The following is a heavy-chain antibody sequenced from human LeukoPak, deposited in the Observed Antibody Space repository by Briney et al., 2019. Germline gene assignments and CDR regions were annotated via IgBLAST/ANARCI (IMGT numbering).Heavy chain of an antibody. J-gene: IGHJ3*02. V-gene: IGHV3-21*01. CDR3: ARAGAVARDAFDI. D-gene: IGHD6-19*01. CDR1: GFTFSSYS. CDR2: ISSSSSYI. Sequence: GGSLRLSCAASGFTFSSYSMNWVRQAPGKGLEWVSSISSSSSYIYYADSVKGRFTISRDNAKNSLYLQMNSLRAEDTAVYYCARAGAVARDAFDIWGQGTMVTVSS.